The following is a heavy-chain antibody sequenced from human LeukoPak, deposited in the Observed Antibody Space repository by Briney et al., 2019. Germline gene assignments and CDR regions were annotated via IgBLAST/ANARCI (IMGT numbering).Heavy chain of an antibody. CDR3: AKGGGAYCSSTSCSLFDY. CDR2: ISWNSGSI. D-gene: IGHD2-2*01. J-gene: IGHJ4*02. V-gene: IGHV3-9*03. CDR1: GFTFDDYA. Sequence: GGSLRLSCAASGFTFDDYAMHWVRQAPGKGVEWVSGISWNSGSIGYAASVKGRFTISRDNAKNSLYLQMNSLRAEDMALYYCAKGGGAYCSSTSCSLFDYWGQGTLVTVSS.